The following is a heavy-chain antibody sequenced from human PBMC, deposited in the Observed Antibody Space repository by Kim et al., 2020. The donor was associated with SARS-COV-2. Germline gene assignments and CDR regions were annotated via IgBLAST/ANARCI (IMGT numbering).Heavy chain of an antibody. CDR3: ARVETFVWFSSGVGPIDY. CDR1: GYTFTSYD. J-gene: IGHJ4*02. V-gene: IGHV1-8*01. Sequence: ASVKVSCKASGYTFTSYDINWVRQATGQGLEWMGWMNPNSGNTGYAQKFQGRVTMTRNTSISTAYMELSSLRSEDTAVYYCARVETFVWFSSGVGPIDYWGQGTLVTVSS. D-gene: IGHD3-16*01. CDR2: MNPNSGNT.